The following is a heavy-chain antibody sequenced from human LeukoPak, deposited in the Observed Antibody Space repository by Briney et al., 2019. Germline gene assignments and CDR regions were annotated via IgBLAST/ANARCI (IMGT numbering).Heavy chain of an antibody. Sequence: ASVKVSCKASGYTFTGYYMHWVRQAPGQGVEWMGWINPNSGGTNYAQKVQGRVTMTTDTSTTTAYMELRSLRSDDTAVYYCARTPNYGSGSLFFWFDSWGQGTLVTVSS. J-gene: IGHJ5*01. CDR3: ARTPNYGSGSLFFWFDS. V-gene: IGHV1-2*02. CDR2: INPNSGGT. D-gene: IGHD3-10*01. CDR1: GYTFTGYY.